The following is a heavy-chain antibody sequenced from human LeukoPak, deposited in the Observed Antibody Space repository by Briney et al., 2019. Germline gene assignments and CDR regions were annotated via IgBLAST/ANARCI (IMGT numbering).Heavy chain of an antibody. J-gene: IGHJ5*02. V-gene: IGHV4-39*01. CDR1: GGSISSSSYY. CDR2: IYYSGST. Sequence: PSETLSLTCTVSGGSISSSSYYWGWIRQPPGKGLEWIGSIYYSGSTYYNPSLKGRVTISVDTSKNQFSLKLSSVTAADTAVYYCASDSSGWYLNWFDPWGQGTLVTVSS. D-gene: IGHD6-19*01. CDR3: ASDSSGWYLNWFDP.